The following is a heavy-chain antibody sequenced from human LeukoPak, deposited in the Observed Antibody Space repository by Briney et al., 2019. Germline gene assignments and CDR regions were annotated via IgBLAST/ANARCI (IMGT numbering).Heavy chain of an antibody. CDR2: INPNSGAT. V-gene: IGHV1-2*06. J-gene: IGHJ6*03. CDR1: GYAFTGYY. D-gene: IGHD2/OR15-2a*01. CDR3: ARGIYSTDLYFYMDV. Sequence: PVASVKVSCKASGYAFTGYYMDWVRQAPGQGLEWMGRINPNSGATNYAQKFQGRVTMTRDTSISTAYMEFNGLRSDDTAVYYCARGIYSTDLYFYMDVWGKGTTVTVYS.